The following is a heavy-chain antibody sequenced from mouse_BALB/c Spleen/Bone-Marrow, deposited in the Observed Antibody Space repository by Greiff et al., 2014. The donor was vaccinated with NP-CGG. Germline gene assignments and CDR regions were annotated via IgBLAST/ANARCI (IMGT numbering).Heavy chain of an antibody. Sequence: DVKLVESGAELVKPGASVKLSCTASGFNIKDTYMHWVKQRPEQGLEWIVRIDPANGNTKYDPKFQGKATITADTSSNTAYLQLSSLTSEDTAVYYCAAYYYGSSQFAYWGQGTLVTVSA. CDR1: GFNIKDTY. J-gene: IGHJ3*01. CDR2: IDPANGNT. CDR3: AAYYYGSSQFAY. D-gene: IGHD1-1*01. V-gene: IGHV14-3*02.